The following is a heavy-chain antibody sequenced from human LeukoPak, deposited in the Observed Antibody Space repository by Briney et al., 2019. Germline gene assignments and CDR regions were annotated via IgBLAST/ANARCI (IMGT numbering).Heavy chain of an antibody. CDR3: ARGGVAARPLEY. CDR2: INHSGST. D-gene: IGHD6-6*01. Sequence: SETLSLTCAVYGGSFSGYYWSWIRQPPGKGLEWIGEINHSGSTNYNPSLKSRVTISVDTSKNQFSLKLSSVTAADTAVYYCARGGVAARPLEYWGQGTLVTVSS. V-gene: IGHV4-34*01. CDR1: GGSFSGYY. J-gene: IGHJ4*02.